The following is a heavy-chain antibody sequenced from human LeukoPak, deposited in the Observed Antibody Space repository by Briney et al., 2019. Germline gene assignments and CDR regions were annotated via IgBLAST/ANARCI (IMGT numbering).Heavy chain of an antibody. CDR3: ASEIKYGSSWYAAFGI. Sequence: GGSLRLSCAASGFTFSDYQMNWVRRTPGKGLEWISYITNNGNTIYYGDSVQSRFTISRDNAKNSLYLQMNSLSAEDTAVYYCASEIKYGSSWYAAFGIWGQGTMVTVSS. V-gene: IGHV3-48*03. J-gene: IGHJ3*02. CDR2: ITNNGNTI. CDR1: GFTFSDYQ. D-gene: IGHD6-13*01.